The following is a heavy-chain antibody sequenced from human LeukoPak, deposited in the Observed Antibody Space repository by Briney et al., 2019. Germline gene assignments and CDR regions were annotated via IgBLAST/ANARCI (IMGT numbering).Heavy chain of an antibody. CDR1: GFTFSSYW. CDR2: IKQDGSEK. CDR3: ARLRGGRVATIAYYYYYYMDV. D-gene: IGHD5-12*01. Sequence: GGSLRLSCAASGFTFSSYWMSWVRQAPGKGLEWVANIKQDGSEKYYVDSVKGRFTISRDNAKNSLYLQMDSLRAEDTAVYYCARLRGGRVATIAYYYYYYMDVWGKGTTVTISS. V-gene: IGHV3-7*01. J-gene: IGHJ6*03.